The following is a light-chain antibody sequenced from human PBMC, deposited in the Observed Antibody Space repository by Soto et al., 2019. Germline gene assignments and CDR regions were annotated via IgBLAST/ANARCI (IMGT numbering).Light chain of an antibody. Sequence: VGDRVTITCRASQSISSYLNWYQQKPGKAPKLLIYAASSLQSGVPSRFSGSGSGTDFTLTISSLQPEDFATYYCQQSYSTRWTFGQGTKVDIK. CDR3: QQSYSTRWT. CDR1: QSISSY. V-gene: IGKV1-39*01. CDR2: AAS. J-gene: IGKJ1*01.